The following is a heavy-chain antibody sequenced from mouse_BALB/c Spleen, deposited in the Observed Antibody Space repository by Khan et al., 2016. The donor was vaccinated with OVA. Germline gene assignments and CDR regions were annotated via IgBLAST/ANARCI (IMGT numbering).Heavy chain of an antibody. D-gene: IGHD1-1*01. Sequence: VLLQESGAELAKPGASVKMSCKASGYTFINYWILWVKQRPGQGLEWIGYINPSTGYTEYNQNFKDKATLTADKSSSTAYMQLSSLTSEDSAVYYCARRGLRWYFDYWGQGTTLTVSS. J-gene: IGHJ2*01. CDR3: ARRGLRWYFDY. CDR1: GYTFINYW. V-gene: IGHV1-7*01. CDR2: INPSTGYT.